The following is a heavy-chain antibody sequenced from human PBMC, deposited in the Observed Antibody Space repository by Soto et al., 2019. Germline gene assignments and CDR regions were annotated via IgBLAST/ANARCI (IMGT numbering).Heavy chain of an antibody. CDR2: ISYDGSNK. Sequence: GGSLRLSCAASGFTFSSYGMHWVRQAPGKGLEWVAVISYDGSNKYYADSVKGRFTISRDNSKNTLYLQMNSLRAEDMAVYYCAKEGYYDFWSGYLAAGREKAPTYYYYYYGMDVWGQGTTVTVSS. V-gene: IGHV3-30*18. J-gene: IGHJ6*02. D-gene: IGHD3-3*01. CDR3: AKEGYYDFWSGYLAAGREKAPTYYYYYYGMDV. CDR1: GFTFSSYG.